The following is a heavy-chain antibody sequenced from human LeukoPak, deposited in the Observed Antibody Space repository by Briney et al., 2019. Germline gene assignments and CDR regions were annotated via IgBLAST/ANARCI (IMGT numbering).Heavy chain of an antibody. CDR3: ARAIPLPNYYDSSGYYGR. V-gene: IGHV1-2*06. CDR2: INPNSGGT. D-gene: IGHD3-22*01. Sequence: ASVKVSCKASGYTFTGYYMHWVRQATGQGLEWMGRINPNSGGTNYAQKFQARVTITRDTSISTAYMELSRLRSDDTAVYYCARAIPLPNYYDSSGYYGRWGQGTLVTVSS. CDR1: GYTFTGYY. J-gene: IGHJ4*02.